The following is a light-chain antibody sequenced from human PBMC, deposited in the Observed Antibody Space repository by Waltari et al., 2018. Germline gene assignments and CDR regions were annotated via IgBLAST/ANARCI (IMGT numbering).Light chain of an antibody. Sequence: QSALTQPASVSGSPGQSITISCTGTSSDVGNYNRVAWYQQYPGKAPKVMIYDDNRRPSGVSDRFSDSKSGNTASLTISGVQAEDEADYYCCSYAGSYTWVFGGGTKLTVL. CDR1: SSDVGNYNR. V-gene: IGLV2-23*01. CDR2: DDN. J-gene: IGLJ3*02. CDR3: CSYAGSYTWV.